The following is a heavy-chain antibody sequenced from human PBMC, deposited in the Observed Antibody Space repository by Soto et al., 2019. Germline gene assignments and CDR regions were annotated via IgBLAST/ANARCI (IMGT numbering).Heavy chain of an antibody. D-gene: IGHD2-15*01. CDR2: ISAYNGNT. CDR3: VVAAQPYYFDY. V-gene: IGHV1-18*01. Sequence: GGPVEVSRQASWYTLYHYGISWVGQAPGQGLEWMGWISAYNGNTNYAQKLQGRVTMTTDTSTSTAYMELRSLRSDDTAVYYCVVAAQPYYFDYWGQGTLVTVSS. CDR1: WYTLYHYG. J-gene: IGHJ4*02.